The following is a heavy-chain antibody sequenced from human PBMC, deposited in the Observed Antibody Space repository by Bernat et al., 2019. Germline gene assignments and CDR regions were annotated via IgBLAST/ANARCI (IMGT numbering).Heavy chain of an antibody. Sequence: EVQLVESGGGLVKPGGSLRLSCAASGFTFSSYSMNWVRQAPGKGLGWGSYISSSSSYKYSADSVKCRFTISRDNAKNSLYLQRNSLRAEDTAVYYSARGSGGFAYWGQGTLVTVSA. CDR1: GFTFSSYS. CDR2: ISSSSSYK. V-gene: IGHV3-21*05. J-gene: IGHJ4*02. CDR3: ARGSGGFAY. D-gene: IGHD2-15*01.